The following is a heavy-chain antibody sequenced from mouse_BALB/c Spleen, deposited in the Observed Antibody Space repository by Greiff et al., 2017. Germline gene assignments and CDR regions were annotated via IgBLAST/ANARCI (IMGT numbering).Heavy chain of an antibody. CDR3: ARAKAEVRGFAY. CDR1: GYAFSSYW. Sequence: QVQLQQSGAELVRPGSSVKISCKASGYAFSSYWMNWVKQRPGQGLEWIGQIYPGDGDTNYNGKFKGKATLTADKSSSTAYMQLSSLTSEDSAVYFCARAKAEVRGFAYWGQGTLVTVSA. V-gene: IGHV1-80*01. D-gene: IGHD2-14*01. J-gene: IGHJ3*01. CDR2: IYPGDGDT.